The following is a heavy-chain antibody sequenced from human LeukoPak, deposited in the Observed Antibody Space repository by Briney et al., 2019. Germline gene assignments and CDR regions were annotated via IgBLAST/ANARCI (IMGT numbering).Heavy chain of an antibody. CDR2: INGSGGST. V-gene: IGHV3-23*01. CDR3: ARALYRGYYFDY. CDR1: GFTFSTYA. J-gene: IGHJ4*02. Sequence: PGGSLRLSCAASGFTFSTYAMSWVRQAPGKGLEWVSTINGSGGSTYYADSVKGRFTISRDNSKNTLYLQMNSLRPEDTAVYYCARALYRGYYFDYWGQGTLVTVSS. D-gene: IGHD3-16*01.